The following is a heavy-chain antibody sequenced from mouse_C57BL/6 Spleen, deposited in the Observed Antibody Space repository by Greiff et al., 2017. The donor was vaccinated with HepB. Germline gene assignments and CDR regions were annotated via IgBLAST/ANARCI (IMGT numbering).Heavy chain of an antibody. Sequence: QVHVKQSGAELARPGASVKLSCKASGYTFTSYGISWVKQRTGQGLEWIGEIYPRSGNTYYNEKFKGKATLTADKSSSTAYMELRSLTSEDSAVYFCAGGSSLYWYFDVWGTGTTVTVSS. CDR2: IYPRSGNT. CDR3: AGGSSLYWYFDV. J-gene: IGHJ1*03. V-gene: IGHV1-81*01. D-gene: IGHD1-1*01. CDR1: GYTFTSYG.